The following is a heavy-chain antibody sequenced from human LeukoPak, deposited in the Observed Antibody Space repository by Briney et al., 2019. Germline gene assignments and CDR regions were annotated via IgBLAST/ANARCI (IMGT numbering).Heavy chain of an antibody. J-gene: IGHJ4*02. CDR2: IIPIFGTA. CDR3: ARDSTTVTTFDY. CDR1: GGTFSSYA. D-gene: IGHD4-11*01. V-gene: IGHV1-69*01. Sequence: SVKVSCKASGGTFSSYAISWVRQAPGQGLEWMGGIIPIFGTANYAQKFQGRVAITADESTSTAYMELSSLRSEDTAVYYCARDSTTVTTFDYWGQGTLVTVSS.